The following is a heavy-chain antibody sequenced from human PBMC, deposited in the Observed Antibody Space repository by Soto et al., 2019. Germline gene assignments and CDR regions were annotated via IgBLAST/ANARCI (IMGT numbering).Heavy chain of an antibody. CDR2: VNPSGGTT. J-gene: IGHJ4*02. D-gene: IGHD2-21*02. CDR3: ARGGHVVVVTAALDY. V-gene: IGHV1-46*01. CDR1: GDTFTDYY. Sequence: QVQLVQSGAEVKKPGASVKVSCKASGDTFTDYYIHWVRQAPGQGLVWMGTVNPSGGTTTYAQHFLGRVTMTRDTSNSTLYVELTSLTSEDTAVYYCARGGHVVVVTAALDYWGQGTLVTVSS.